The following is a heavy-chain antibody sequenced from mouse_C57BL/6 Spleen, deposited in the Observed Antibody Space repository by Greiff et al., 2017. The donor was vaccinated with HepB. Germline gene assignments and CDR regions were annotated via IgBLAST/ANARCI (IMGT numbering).Heavy chain of an antibody. D-gene: IGHD4-1*01. CDR3: AGGVRTGGAYAMDY. CDR2: ISDGGSYT. Sequence: EVNVVESGGGLVKPGGSLKLSCAASGFTFSSYAMSWVRQTPEKRLEWVATISDGGSYTYYPDNVKGRFTVTRDNAKNNLYLHMSHLKSEDTAMYYCAGGVRTGGAYAMDYWGQGTSVTVSS. J-gene: IGHJ4*01. V-gene: IGHV5-4*03. CDR1: GFTFSSYA.